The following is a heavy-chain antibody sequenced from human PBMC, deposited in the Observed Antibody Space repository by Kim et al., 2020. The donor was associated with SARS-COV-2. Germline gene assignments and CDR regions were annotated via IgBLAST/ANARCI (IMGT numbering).Heavy chain of an antibody. J-gene: IGHJ4*01. V-gene: IGHV4-34*01. CDR1: GGSFSFYY. Sequence: SETLSLTCAVYGGSFSFYYWSWIRQAPGKGLEWVGEINHRGSTNYNPSLKSRVTISLGTSKNQFSLRLSSVTAADTAVYSCARGLSARGYSSSLYLDYWG. CDR3: ARGLSARGYSSSLYLDY. CDR2: INHRGST. D-gene: IGHD6-13*01.